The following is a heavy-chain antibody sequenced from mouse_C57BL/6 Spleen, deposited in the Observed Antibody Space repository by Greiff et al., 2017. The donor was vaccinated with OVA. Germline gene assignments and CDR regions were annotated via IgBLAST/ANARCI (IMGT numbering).Heavy chain of an antibody. D-gene: IGHD2-1*01. CDR2: IHPNSGST. CDR3: AREGGNYDFDY. Sequence: QVQLQQPGAELVKPGASVKLSCKASGYTFTSYWMHWVKQRPGQGLEWIGMIHPNSGSTNYNEKFKSKATLTVDKSSSTAYMQLSSLTSEDSAVYYCAREGGNYDFDYWGQGTTLTVSS. CDR1: GYTFTSYW. J-gene: IGHJ2*01. V-gene: IGHV1-64*01.